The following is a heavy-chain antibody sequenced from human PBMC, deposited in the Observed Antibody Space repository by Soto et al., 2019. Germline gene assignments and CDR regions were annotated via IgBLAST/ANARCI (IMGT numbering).Heavy chain of an antibody. J-gene: IGHJ4*02. CDR1: GDSIRSYY. V-gene: IGHV4-59*01. Sequence: PSETLSLTCTVSGDSIRSYYWSWIRQPPGKGLEWIGYIYYSGYTSYNPSLKSRVTISVDTSKNQFSLKLNSVTAADTAVYYCARCFTGNYPSRTEEQYYFDPWGPGTLVTVSS. D-gene: IGHD1-7*01. CDR3: ARCFTGNYPSRTEEQYYFDP. CDR2: IYYSGYT.